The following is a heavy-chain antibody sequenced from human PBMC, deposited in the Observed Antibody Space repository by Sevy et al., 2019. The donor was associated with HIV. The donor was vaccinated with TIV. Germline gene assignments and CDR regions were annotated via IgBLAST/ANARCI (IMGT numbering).Heavy chain of an antibody. CDR2: ISAYNGNT. CDR3: ARGPGVVVAATYPAEYFQH. J-gene: IGHJ1*01. D-gene: IGHD2-15*01. V-gene: IGHV1-18*04. CDR1: GYTFTSYG. Sequence: ASVKVSCKASGYTFTSYGISWVRQAPGQGLEWMGWISAYNGNTNYAQKLQGSVTMTTDTSTSTAYMELRSLRSDDTAVYYCARGPGVVVAATYPAEYFQHWGQGTLVTVSS.